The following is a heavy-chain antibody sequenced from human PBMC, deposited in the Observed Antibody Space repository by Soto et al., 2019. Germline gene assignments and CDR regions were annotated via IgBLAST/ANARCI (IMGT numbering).Heavy chain of an antibody. CDR1: GYTFTSYY. CDR3: ALVVPAAMAEYCFDY. Sequence: QVQLVQSGAEVKKPGASVKVSCKASGYTFTSYYMHWVRQAPGQGLEWMGIINPSGGSTSYAQKFQGRDTMTRETATSRVYMELSSLRSEDTAGYYCALVVPAAMAEYCFDYWGQGTLVTVSS. D-gene: IGHD2-2*01. J-gene: IGHJ4*02. V-gene: IGHV1-46*03. CDR2: INPSGGST.